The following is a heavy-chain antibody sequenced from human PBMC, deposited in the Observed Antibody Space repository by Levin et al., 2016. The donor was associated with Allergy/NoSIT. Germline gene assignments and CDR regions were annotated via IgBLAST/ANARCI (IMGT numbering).Heavy chain of an antibody. D-gene: IGHD6-19*01. V-gene: IGHV4-59*08. CDR3: ARATLAVETVNFDY. Sequence: WIRQPPGKGLEWIGYIYYSGSTNYNPSLKSRVTISVDTSKNLFSLKLSSVTAADTAVYFCARATLAVETVNFDYWGQGTLVTVSS. J-gene: IGHJ4*02. CDR2: IYYSGST.